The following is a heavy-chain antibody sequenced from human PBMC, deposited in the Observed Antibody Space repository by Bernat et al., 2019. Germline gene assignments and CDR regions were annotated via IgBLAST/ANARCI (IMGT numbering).Heavy chain of an antibody. CDR3: AREPGYCSGGSCSRMDV. J-gene: IGHJ6*04. V-gene: IGHV3-53*01. CDR2: IYSGGST. CDR1: GFTVSSNY. D-gene: IGHD2-15*01. Sequence: EVQLVESGGGLIQPGGSLRLSCAASGFTVSSNYMSWVRQAPGKGLEWVSVIYSGGSTYYADSVKGRVTISRDNSKNTLYLQMNSLRAEDTAVYYCAREPGYCSGGSCSRMDVWGKGTTVTVSS.